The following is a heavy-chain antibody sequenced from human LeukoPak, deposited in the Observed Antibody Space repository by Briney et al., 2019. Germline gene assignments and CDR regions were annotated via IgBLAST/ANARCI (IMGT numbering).Heavy chain of an antibody. CDR3: ARGIGSTSFDY. Sequence: ASVKVSCKASGYTFTSYGISWVRQAPGHGLEWMGVINPSGGSTTYAQKFQGRVTMTRDTSTTTVYMELSSLRSEDTAVYYCARGIGSTSFDYWGQGTLVTVSS. V-gene: IGHV1-46*01. CDR1: GYTFTSYG. CDR2: INPSGGST. D-gene: IGHD2-2*01. J-gene: IGHJ4*02.